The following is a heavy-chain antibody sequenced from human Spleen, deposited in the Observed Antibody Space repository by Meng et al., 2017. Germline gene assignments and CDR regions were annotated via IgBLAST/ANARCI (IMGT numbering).Heavy chain of an antibody. CDR1: GGSISSYY. CDR2: VYYSGST. Sequence: SETLSLTCTVSGGSISSYYWSWIRQPPGKGLDWIGYVYYSGSTNYNPSLKNRVTISVDTSKNQFSLKLSSVTAADTAVYYCARVSRGGETGWYFDLWGRGTLVTVSS. D-gene: IGHD3-10*01. V-gene: IGHV4-59*01. J-gene: IGHJ2*01. CDR3: ARVSRGGETGWYFDL.